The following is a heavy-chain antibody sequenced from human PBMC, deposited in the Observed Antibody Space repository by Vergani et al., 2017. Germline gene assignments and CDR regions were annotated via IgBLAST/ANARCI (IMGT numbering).Heavy chain of an antibody. CDR1: GYSISSSNW. CDR2: IYYSGST. Sequence: QVQLQQWGPGLVKPSETLSLTCAVSGYSISSSNWWGWIRQPPGKGLEWIGYIYYSGSTYYNPSLKSRVTMSVDTSKNQFSLKLSAVTAAATAVYYCARDTLAAAGTDAFDIWGQGTMVTVSS. V-gene: IGHV4-28*03. J-gene: IGHJ3*02. D-gene: IGHD6-13*01. CDR3: ARDTLAAAGTDAFDI.